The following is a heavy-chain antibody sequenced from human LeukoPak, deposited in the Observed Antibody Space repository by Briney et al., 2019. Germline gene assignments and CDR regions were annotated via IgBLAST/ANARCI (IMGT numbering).Heavy chain of an antibody. V-gene: IGHV4-39*07. Sequence: TETLSLTCTVSGVSITSSNYYWGWIRQPPGKGLEWIGSVYYYGSTYYNPSLKSRVTISVATSKKQFSLKLNSVTAADTAVYYCARLGFGVVQGYMDVWGKGTTVTVSS. J-gene: IGHJ6*03. D-gene: IGHD3-3*01. CDR1: GVSITSSNYY. CDR3: ARLGFGVVQGYMDV. CDR2: VYYYGST.